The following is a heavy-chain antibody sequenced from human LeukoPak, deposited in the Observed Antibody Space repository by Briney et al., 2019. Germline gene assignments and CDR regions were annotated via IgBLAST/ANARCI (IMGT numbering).Heavy chain of an antibody. Sequence: GGSLRLSCAASGLSFSTYGFNWVRQAPGKGLEWVSYFSSSSALYYADSVKGRFTISRDNAKNSLYLQMNSLRAEDTTVYYCGRDWAAHYFDYWGQGILVSISS. CDR1: GLSFSTYG. V-gene: IGHV3-48*04. CDR3: GRDWAAHYFDY. CDR2: FSSSSAL. J-gene: IGHJ4*02. D-gene: IGHD3-16*01.